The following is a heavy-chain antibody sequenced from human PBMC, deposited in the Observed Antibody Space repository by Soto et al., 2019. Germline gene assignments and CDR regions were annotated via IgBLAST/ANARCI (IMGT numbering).Heavy chain of an antibody. D-gene: IGHD3-10*01. V-gene: IGHV4-59*08. CDR3: ERHGFGPLHGIVDV. Sequence: QVQLQESGPGLVKPSETLSLTCTVSGGSITNYYCSWFRQPPGKGMEWIGYIQYNGYSAYNLSLKRRVTMSMDTSRTQFSLRVESVTATDTAVYYCERHGFGPLHGIVDVWGQGTTVIVSS. CDR1: GGSITNYY. J-gene: IGHJ6*02. CDR2: IQYNGYS.